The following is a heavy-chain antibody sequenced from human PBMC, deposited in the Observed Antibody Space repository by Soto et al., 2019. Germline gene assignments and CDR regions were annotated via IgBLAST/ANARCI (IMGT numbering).Heavy chain of an antibody. J-gene: IGHJ4*02. CDR2: INAGNGNT. V-gene: IGHV1-3*01. Sequence: ASVKVSCKASGYTFTSYAMHWVRQAPGQRLEWMGWINAGNGNTKYSQKFQGRVTITRDTSASTAYMELSSLRSEDTAVYYCARDASEGYSYGLPYVTPVYFDYWGQGTLVTV. CDR3: ARDASEGYSYGLPYVTPVYFDY. D-gene: IGHD5-18*01. CDR1: GYTFTSYA.